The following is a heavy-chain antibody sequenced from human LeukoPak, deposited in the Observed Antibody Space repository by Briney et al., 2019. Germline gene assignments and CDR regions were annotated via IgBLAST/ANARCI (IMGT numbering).Heavy chain of an antibody. J-gene: IGHJ4*02. Sequence: PSETLSLTCTVSGGPMSSYYWSWIRQPPGKGLEWIGYIYYSGSTNYNPSLKSRVTISVDTSKNQFSLKLSSVTAADTAVYYCARSDSSGYYYGVRSFAWAYWGQGTLVTVSS. V-gene: IGHV4-59*08. CDR2: IYYSGST. CDR1: GGPMSSYY. CDR3: ARSDSSGYYYGVRSFAWAY. D-gene: IGHD3-22*01.